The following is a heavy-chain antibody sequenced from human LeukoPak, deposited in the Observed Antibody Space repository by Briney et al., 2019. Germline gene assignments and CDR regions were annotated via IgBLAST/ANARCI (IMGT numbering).Heavy chain of an antibody. V-gene: IGHV1-69*04. CDR3: AREYSSSYYFDY. Sequence: GASVKVSCKASGGTFSSYAISWVRQAPGQGLEWMGRIIPILGIANYALKFQGRVTITADESTSTAYMELSSLRSEDTAVYYCAREYSSSYYFDYWGQGTLVTVSS. J-gene: IGHJ4*02. CDR2: IIPILGIA. D-gene: IGHD6-6*01. CDR1: GGTFSSYA.